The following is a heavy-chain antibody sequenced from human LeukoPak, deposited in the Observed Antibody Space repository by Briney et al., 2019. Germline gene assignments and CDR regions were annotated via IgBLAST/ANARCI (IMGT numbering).Heavy chain of an antibody. CDR1: GFTFISYN. CDR3: AGYGGSYPYYMDV. J-gene: IGHJ6*03. V-gene: IGHV3-66*01. D-gene: IGHD1-26*01. Sequence: GGSLRLSCAASGFTFISYNLNWVRQAPGKGLEWVSVMYTLGNTNYADSVRGRFTISRDNSKNTLYLQMNSLRAEDTAVYYCAGYGGSYPYYMDVWGKGTTVTISS. CDR2: MYTLGNT.